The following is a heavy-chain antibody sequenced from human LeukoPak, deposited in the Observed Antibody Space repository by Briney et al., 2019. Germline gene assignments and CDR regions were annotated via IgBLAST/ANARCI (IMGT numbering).Heavy chain of an antibody. V-gene: IGHV3-7*01. CDR2: IKPDGSGD. CDR1: GFTFSAYW. Sequence: GGSLRLSCAASGFTFSAYWMSWVRQAPGKGLEWVASIKPDGSGDHLLDSVKGRFTIARDNVKGSLYLQMSSLSVEDTAVHYCAKLCCSHTAYDYWGPGTLVTVSS. CDR3: AKLCCSHTAYDY. D-gene: IGHD2-21*02. J-gene: IGHJ4*02.